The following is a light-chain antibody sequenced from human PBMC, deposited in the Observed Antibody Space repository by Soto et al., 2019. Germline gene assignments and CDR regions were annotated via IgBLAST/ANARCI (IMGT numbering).Light chain of an antibody. CDR2: GAS. J-gene: IGKJ1*01. V-gene: IGKV3-15*01. Sequence: EIVMTQSPATLSVSPGERATLSCRASQSISSNLAWYQQKPGQAPRLLIHGASTRATGIPDRFSGSGSGTEFTLTISSLQSEDFEVYYCQQYSNWPRTLGQGTKVDIK. CDR1: QSISSN. CDR3: QQYSNWPRT.